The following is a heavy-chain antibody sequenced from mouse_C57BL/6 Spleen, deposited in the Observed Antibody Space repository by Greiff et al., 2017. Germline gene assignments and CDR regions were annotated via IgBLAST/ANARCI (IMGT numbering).Heavy chain of an antibody. CDR1: GYSFTGYY. CDR2: INPSTGGT. V-gene: IGHV1-42*01. CDR3: ARDYYGSSYRGYFDV. D-gene: IGHD1-1*01. Sequence: EVKLMESGPELVKPGASVKISCKASGYSFTGYYMNWVKQSPEKSLEWIGEINPSTGGTTYNQKFKAKATLTVDKSSSTAYMQLKSLTSEDSAVYYCARDYYGSSYRGYFDVWGTGTTVTVSS. J-gene: IGHJ1*03.